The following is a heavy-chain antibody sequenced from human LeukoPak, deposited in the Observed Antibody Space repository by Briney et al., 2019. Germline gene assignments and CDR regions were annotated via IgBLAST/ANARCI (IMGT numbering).Heavy chain of an antibody. J-gene: IGHJ5*02. D-gene: IGHD4-17*01. V-gene: IGHV1-24*01. CDR1: IYTLSQLS. Sequence: ASVNVSCKLCIYTLSQLSIHWVRQAPGKGLEWMGGFHPEDGETIYAQKFQGRVTMTEDTSTDTAYMDLRSLRPDDTAVYYCAATQTMTTLFVNILRFHPWGQGTLITVSS. CDR2: FHPEDGET. CDR3: AATQTMTTLFVNILRFHP.